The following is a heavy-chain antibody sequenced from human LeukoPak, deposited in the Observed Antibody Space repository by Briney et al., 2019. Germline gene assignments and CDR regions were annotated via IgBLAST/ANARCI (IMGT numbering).Heavy chain of an antibody. CDR2: IAYDGSSQ. J-gene: IGHJ5*01. V-gene: IGHV3-30*18. Sequence: PGGSLRLSCATSGFTFSNYGRHWLRQAPGKGLEWVAVIAYDGSSQYYVDSVKGRFIISRDNSKNTLYLQMNSLRGEDAAMYYCAKEGTPRSSTWYDSWGQGTLVTVSS. CDR1: GFTFSNYG. CDR3: AKEGTPRSSTWYDS. D-gene: IGHD2-2*01.